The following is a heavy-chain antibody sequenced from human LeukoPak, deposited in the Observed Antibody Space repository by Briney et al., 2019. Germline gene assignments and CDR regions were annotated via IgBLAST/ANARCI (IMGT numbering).Heavy chain of an antibody. D-gene: IGHD3-22*01. CDR2: IYYSGST. CDR3: ARRYYYDSSPPDY. V-gene: IGHV4-31*03. Sequence: SETLSLTCTVSGGSISSGGYYWSWIRQHPGKGLEWIGYIYYSGSTYYNPSLKSRVTISVDTSKNQFSLKLSSVTAADTAVYYCARRYYYDSSPPDYWGQGTLVTVSS. CDR1: GGSISSGGYY. J-gene: IGHJ4*02.